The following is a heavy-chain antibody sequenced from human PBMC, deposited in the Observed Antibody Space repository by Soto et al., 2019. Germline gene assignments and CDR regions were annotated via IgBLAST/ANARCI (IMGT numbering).Heavy chain of an antibody. Sequence: SVKVSCKASGGTFSSYTISWVRQAPGQGLEWMGRIIPILGIANYAQKFQGRVTITADKSTSTAYMELSSLRSEDTAVYYCARDRDTMDRYIGWFDPWGQGTLVTVSS. J-gene: IGHJ5*02. CDR3: ARDRDTMDRYIGWFDP. CDR1: GGTFSSYT. CDR2: IIPILGIA. D-gene: IGHD3-10*01. V-gene: IGHV1-69*04.